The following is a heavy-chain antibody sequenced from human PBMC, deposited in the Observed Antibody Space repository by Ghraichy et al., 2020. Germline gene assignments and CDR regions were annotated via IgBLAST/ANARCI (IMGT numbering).Heavy chain of an antibody. CDR1: GFTFSSYS. CDR3: ARDLRPDYDFWSGYYTAPSDYYYYGMDV. Sequence: GGSLRLSCAASGFTFSSYSMNWVRQAPGKGLEWVSSISSSSSYIYYADSVKGRFTISRDNAKNSLYLQMNSLRAEDTAVYYCARDLRPDYDFWSGYYTAPSDYYYYGMDVWGQGTTVTVSS. D-gene: IGHD3-3*01. CDR2: ISSSSSYI. V-gene: IGHV3-21*01. J-gene: IGHJ6*02.